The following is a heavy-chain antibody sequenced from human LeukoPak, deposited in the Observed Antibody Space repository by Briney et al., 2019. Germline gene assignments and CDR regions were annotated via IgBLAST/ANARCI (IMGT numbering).Heavy chain of an antibody. CDR2: ISGSGGST. CDR1: GFTFSDYY. Sequence: GSLRLSCAASGFTFSDYYMSWIRQAPGKGLEWVSAISGSGGSTYYADSVKGRFTISRDNSKNTLYLQMNSLRAEDTAVYYCAKDGGYYYDSSGYRPFFDYWGQGTLVTVSS. D-gene: IGHD3-22*01. CDR3: AKDGGYYYDSSGYRPFFDY. V-gene: IGHV3-23*01. J-gene: IGHJ4*02.